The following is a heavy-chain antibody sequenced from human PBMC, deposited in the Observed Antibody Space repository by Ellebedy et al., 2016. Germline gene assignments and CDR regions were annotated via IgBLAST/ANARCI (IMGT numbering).Heavy chain of an antibody. V-gene: IGHV1-2*02. J-gene: IGHJ5*02. CDR3: ARDVDTAMATNWFNP. CDR2: INPNSGGT. D-gene: IGHD5-18*01. CDR1: GYTFTGYY. Sequence: ASVKVSCXASGYTFTGYYMHWVRQAPGQGLEWMGWINPNSGGTNYAQKFQGRVTMTRDTSISTAYMELSRLRSDDTAVYYCARDVDTAMATNWFNPWGQGTLVTVSS.